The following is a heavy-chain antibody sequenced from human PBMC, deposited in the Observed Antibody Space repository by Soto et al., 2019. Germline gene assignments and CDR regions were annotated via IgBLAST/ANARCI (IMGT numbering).Heavy chain of an antibody. D-gene: IGHD1-20*01. J-gene: IGHJ5*01. CDR2: IGGSADDT. Sequence: LESGGGLVQPGGSLTLSCAASRFTFSDFAMNWVRQAPGKGLEWVSSIGGSADDTYYADSVKGRFTISRDNSKNTLYLQMDSLRDEDTAVYFCAKDAVSYNGKWDWFDSWGQGTLVIVSS. CDR3: AKDAVSYNGKWDWFDS. CDR1: RFTFSDFA. V-gene: IGHV3-23*01.